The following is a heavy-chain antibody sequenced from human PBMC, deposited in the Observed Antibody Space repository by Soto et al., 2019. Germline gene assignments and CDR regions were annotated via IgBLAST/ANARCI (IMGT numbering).Heavy chain of an antibody. J-gene: IGHJ4*02. CDR3: AREVQVHDPAFVY. V-gene: IGHV1-69*01. Sequence: QVQLVQSGAEMKKPGSSVKVSCQASGGTFNTYALNWVRQAPGQGPEWMGDISPMFGAANYAPKFQGRVTITSEESTGTAYMRLSSLTSEDTALYFCAREVQVHDPAFVYWGQGTIVTVSS. CDR2: ISPMFGAA. D-gene: IGHD1-1*01. CDR1: GGTFNTYA.